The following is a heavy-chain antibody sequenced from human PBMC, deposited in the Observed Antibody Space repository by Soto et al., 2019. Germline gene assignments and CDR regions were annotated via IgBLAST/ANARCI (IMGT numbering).Heavy chain of an antibody. CDR2: ISAYNGNT. CDR1: GYTFTSYG. D-gene: IGHD2-2*01. V-gene: IGHV1-18*01. Sequence: QVQLVQSGAEVKKPGASVKVSCKASGYTFTSYGISWVRQAPGQGLEWMGWISAYNGNTNYAQKLQGRVTMTTDISTSTGYTELRSLRSDDTAVYYCARDSYSVVGPAVLSYYYGMDVWGQGTTVTVSS. CDR3: ARDSYSVVGPAVLSYYYGMDV. J-gene: IGHJ6*02.